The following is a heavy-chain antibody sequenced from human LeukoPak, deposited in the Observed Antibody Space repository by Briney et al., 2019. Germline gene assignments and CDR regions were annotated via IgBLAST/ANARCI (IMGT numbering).Heavy chain of an antibody. CDR1: GGSISSYY. V-gene: IGHV4-59*01. CDR2: IYYSGST. CDR3: ARDRITGTWASRYYYYGMDV. J-gene: IGHJ6*02. D-gene: IGHD1-7*01. Sequence: PETLSLTCTVSGGSISSYYWSWIRQPPGKGLEWIGYIYYSGSTNYNPSLKSRVTISVDTSKNQFSLKLSSVTAADTAVYYCARDRITGTWASRYYYYGMDVWGQGTTVTVSS.